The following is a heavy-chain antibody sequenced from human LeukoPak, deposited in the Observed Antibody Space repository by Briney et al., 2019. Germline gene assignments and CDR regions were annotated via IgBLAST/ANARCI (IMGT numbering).Heavy chain of an antibody. J-gene: IGHJ4*02. Sequence: QPGGSLRLSCAASGFTFSDYNMNWVRQAPGKGLEWISYISSISSTIYYADSVKGRFTISRDNAENSLYLQMNSLRDDDTAVYHCARGLIRYNSGWHFDYWGQGTLVTVSS. CDR2: ISSISSTI. CDR1: GFTFSDYN. D-gene: IGHD6-19*01. CDR3: ARGLIRYNSGWHFDY. V-gene: IGHV3-48*02.